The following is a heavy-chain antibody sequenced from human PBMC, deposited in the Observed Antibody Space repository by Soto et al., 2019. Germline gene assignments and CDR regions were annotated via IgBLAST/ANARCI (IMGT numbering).Heavy chain of an antibody. D-gene: IGHD2-15*01. J-gene: IGHJ3*01. V-gene: IGHV4-59*01. CDR3: AIVVYDFASDVVFDF. CDR2: IHHSGTT. CDR1: NASMNIYY. Sequence: SETLSLTCTVSNASMNIYYWTWIRQPPGKGLEWIGYIHHSGTTNYNPSLKNRVTISVDTSNNRFSLNVNSVTAADTAVYYYAIVVYDFASDVVFDFWGQGTMVTVSS.